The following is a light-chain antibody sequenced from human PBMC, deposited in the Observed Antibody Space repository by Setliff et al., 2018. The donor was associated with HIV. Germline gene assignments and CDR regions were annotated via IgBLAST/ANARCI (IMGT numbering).Light chain of an antibody. CDR1: SSNIGAGYD. Sequence: QSVLTQPPSVSGAPGQRVTISCTGSSSNIGAGYDVHWYQQLPGTAPKILIYGNSNRPSGVPDRFSGSKSGTSASLAITGLQAEGEADYYCQSYDSSLSGSYVFGTGTKVTVL. CDR3: QSYDSSLSGSYV. J-gene: IGLJ1*01. V-gene: IGLV1-40*01. CDR2: GNS.